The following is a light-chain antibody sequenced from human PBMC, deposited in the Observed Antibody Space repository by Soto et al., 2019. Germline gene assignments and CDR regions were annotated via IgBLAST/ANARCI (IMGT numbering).Light chain of an antibody. CDR2: DVN. Sequence: QSVLTQPASVSGSPGQSITISCTGTSSDVGGYNYVSWYQQHPGKAPKLMIYDVNNRPSGVSSRFSGSQSGNTASLTISGLQAEDEADYYCSSYTTTSAYVFGTGTKLTVL. J-gene: IGLJ1*01. V-gene: IGLV2-14*01. CDR3: SSYTTTSAYV. CDR1: SSDVGGYNY.